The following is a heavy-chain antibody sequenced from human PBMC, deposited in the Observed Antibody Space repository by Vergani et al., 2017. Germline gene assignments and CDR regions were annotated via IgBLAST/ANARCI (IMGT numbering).Heavy chain of an antibody. D-gene: IGHD6-13*01. J-gene: IGHJ4*02. CDR3: AKGIGYSSSWYAVDD. CDR1: GFTFDDYT. Sequence: EVQLVESGGVVVQPGGSLRLSCAASGFTFDDYTMHWVRQAPGKGLEWVSLISWDGGSTYYADSVMGRFTISRDNSKNSLYLQMNSQRTEDTAFYYCAKGIGYSSSWYAVDDWGQGTLVTVSA. V-gene: IGHV3-43*01. CDR2: ISWDGGST.